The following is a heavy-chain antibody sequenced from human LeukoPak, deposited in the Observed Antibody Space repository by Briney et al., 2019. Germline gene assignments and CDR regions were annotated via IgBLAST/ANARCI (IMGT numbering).Heavy chain of an antibody. J-gene: IGHJ4*02. V-gene: IGHV4-39*07. D-gene: IGHD2-2*01. CDR3: ARIAGIAPYCSSTSCYGDFNY. CDR2: INHSGST. CDR1: GGSISSSSYY. Sequence: PSETLSLTCTVSGGSISSSSYYWSWIRQPPGKGLEWIGEINHSGSTNYNPSLKSRVTISVDTSKNQFSLKLSSVTAADTAVYYCARIAGIAPYCSSTSCYGDFNYWGQGTLVTVSS.